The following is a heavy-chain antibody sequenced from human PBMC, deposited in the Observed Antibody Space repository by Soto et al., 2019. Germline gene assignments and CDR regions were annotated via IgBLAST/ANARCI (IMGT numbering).Heavy chain of an antibody. V-gene: IGHV6-1*01. Sequence: SPTLSLTCAISGDSVSSNSAAWNWIRQSPSRGLEWLGRTYYRSKWYNDYAVSVKSRITINPDTSKNQFSLQLNSVTPEDTAVYYCAREEAAAGTNYYYYYGMDVWGQGTTVTVSS. D-gene: IGHD6-13*01. CDR1: GDSVSSNSAA. CDR2: TYYRSKWYN. CDR3: AREEAAAGTNYYYYYGMDV. J-gene: IGHJ6*02.